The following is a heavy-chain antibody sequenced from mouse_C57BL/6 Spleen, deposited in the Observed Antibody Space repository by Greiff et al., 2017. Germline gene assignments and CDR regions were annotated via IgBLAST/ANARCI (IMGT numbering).Heavy chain of an antibody. D-gene: IGHD2-4*01. Sequence: EVKLVESGPELVKPGASVKIPCKASGYTFTDYNMDWVKQSHGKSLEWIGDINPNDGGTIYNQKFKGKATLTVDKSSSTAYMELRSLTSEDTAVYYCARSRIYYDYDEGDYFDYWGQGTTLTVSS. CDR2: INPNDGGT. CDR3: ARSRIYYDYDEGDYFDY. CDR1: GYTFTDYN. J-gene: IGHJ2*01. V-gene: IGHV1-18*01.